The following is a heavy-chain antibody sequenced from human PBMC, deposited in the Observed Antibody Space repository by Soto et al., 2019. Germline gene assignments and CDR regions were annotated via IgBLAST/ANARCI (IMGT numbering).Heavy chain of an antibody. V-gene: IGHV3-23*01. CDR3: AKDGDYEYFDY. CDR2: INNNSGRT. J-gene: IGHJ4*02. D-gene: IGHD3-22*01. Sequence: GGSLRLSCAASGFSFSSYTMNWVRQTQGKGLEWFSCINNNSGRTYHADSVKGRFPISRDNSKNTLFLQMNSLKAEDTAVDFCAKDGDYEYFDYWGQGTQVTVSS. CDR1: GFSFSSYT.